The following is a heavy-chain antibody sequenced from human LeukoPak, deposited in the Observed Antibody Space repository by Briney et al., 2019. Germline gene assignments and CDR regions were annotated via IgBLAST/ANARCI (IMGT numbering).Heavy chain of an antibody. CDR1: GYTFTSYA. D-gene: IGHD4-23*01. V-gene: IGHV7-4-1*02. CDR2: INTNTGNP. CDR3: ARDQEAGNPQSYYMDV. J-gene: IGHJ6*03. Sequence: ASVKVSCKASGYTFTSYAMNWVRQAPGQGLEWMGWINTNTGNPTYAQGFTGRFVFSLDTSVSTAYLQISSLKAEDTAVYYCARDQEAGNPQSYYMDVWGKGTTVTVSS.